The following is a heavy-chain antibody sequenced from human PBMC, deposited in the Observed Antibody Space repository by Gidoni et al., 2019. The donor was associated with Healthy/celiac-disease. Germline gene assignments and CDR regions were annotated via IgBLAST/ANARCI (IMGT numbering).Heavy chain of an antibody. D-gene: IGHD3-16*01. CDR1: GFTFSSYA. CDR2: ISGSGGST. V-gene: IGHV3-23*01. CDR3: AKTGGRRGYYGMDV. J-gene: IGHJ6*02. Sequence: EVQLLESGGGLVQPGGSLRLSCAASGFTFSSYAMSWVRQAPGKGLEWGSAISGSGGSTYYADSVKGRFTISRDNSKNTLYLQMNSLRAEDTAVYYCAKTGGRRGYYGMDVWGQGTTVTVSS.